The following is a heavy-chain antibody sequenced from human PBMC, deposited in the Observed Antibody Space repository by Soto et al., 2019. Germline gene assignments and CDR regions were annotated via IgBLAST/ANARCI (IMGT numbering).Heavy chain of an antibody. J-gene: IGHJ4*02. Sequence: GGSLRLSCAASGFTFSNYGMHWVRQAPGKGLEWAAVISYDGGNEYYADSVKGRFTISRDNSKNTLYLQMNSLRAEDTALYYCAKDYYYDSSGYYSTPLYWGQGTLVTVSS. CDR1: GFTFSNYG. V-gene: IGHV3-30*18. D-gene: IGHD3-22*01. CDR2: ISYDGGNE. CDR3: AKDYYYDSSGYYSTPLY.